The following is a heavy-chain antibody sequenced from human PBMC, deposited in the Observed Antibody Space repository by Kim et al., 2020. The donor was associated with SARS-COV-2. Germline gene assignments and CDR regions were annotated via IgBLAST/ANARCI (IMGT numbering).Heavy chain of an antibody. D-gene: IGHD1-26*01. CDR2: ISSGGGTI. J-gene: IGHJ4*02. V-gene: IGHV3-48*02. CDR1: GFTFSNYN. CDR3: ARSGNYFFDF. Sequence: GGSLRLSCAASGFTFSNYNMNWVRQAPGKGLEWVSYISSGGGTIYYADSVKGRFTISRDSARNSLYLQLNNLRDADTAVYYCARSGNYFFDFWGQGTLVT.